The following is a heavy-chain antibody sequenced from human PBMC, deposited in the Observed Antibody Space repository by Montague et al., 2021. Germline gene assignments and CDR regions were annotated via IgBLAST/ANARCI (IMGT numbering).Heavy chain of an antibody. CDR2: IYYNGTT. V-gene: IGHV4-39*01. D-gene: IGHD2-15*01. J-gene: IGHJ5*02. Sequence: SETLSLTCTVSGGSISSASYYWGWIRQPPGKGLEFIGVIYYNGTTYHNPSLKSRVTVSMDTSKSQFSLKLSSVTAADTAVYYCARSLYCRGGSCYSGFDPWGQGTLVTAS. CDR3: ARSLYCRGGSCYSGFDP. CDR1: GGSISSASYY.